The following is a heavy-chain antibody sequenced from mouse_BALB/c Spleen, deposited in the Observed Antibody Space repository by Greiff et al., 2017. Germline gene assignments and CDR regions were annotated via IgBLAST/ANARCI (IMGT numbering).Heavy chain of an antibody. D-gene: IGHD2-10*01. CDR1: GYTFTDYA. Sequence: QVQLKESGPELVRPGESVKISCKGSGYTFTDYAMHWVKQSHAKSLEWIGVISIYYDNTNYNQKFKGKATMTVDKSSSTAYMELARLTSEDSAIYYCARSSYYGNSWYFDVWGAGTTVTVSS. J-gene: IGHJ1*01. V-gene: IGHV1-67*01. CDR2: ISIYYDNT. CDR3: ARSSYYGNSWYFDV.